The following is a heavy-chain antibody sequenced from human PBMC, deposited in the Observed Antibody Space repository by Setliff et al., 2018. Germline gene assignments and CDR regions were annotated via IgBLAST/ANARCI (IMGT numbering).Heavy chain of an antibody. CDR1: GYSFISYW. CDR3: ARVGDYMGFYYNYYMDV. V-gene: IGHV5-51*01. Sequence: GESLKISCKGSGYSFISYWIAWVRQMPGKGLEWMGIIYPGDSDTRYSPSFQGQVTMSADKSISTAYLQWSSLKASDTAIYYCARVGDYMGFYYNYYMDVWGKGATVTVSS. J-gene: IGHJ6*03. D-gene: IGHD3-10*01. CDR2: IYPGDSDT.